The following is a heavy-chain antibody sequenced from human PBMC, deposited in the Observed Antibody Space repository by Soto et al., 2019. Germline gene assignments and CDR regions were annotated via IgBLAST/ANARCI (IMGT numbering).Heavy chain of an antibody. V-gene: IGHV3-23*01. J-gene: IGHJ4*02. CDR3: AKYVNSGPGRQDFHY. CDR1: GFTFSSYS. D-gene: IGHD3-10*01. CDR2: FRTGGDDGTT. Sequence: RLSCAPSGFTFSSYSMSWVRQAPGKGLEWVSGFRTGGDDGTTYYADSVKGRFTISRDNSKNTLFLQLKSLRAEDTAIYYGAKYVNSGPGRQDFHYSGQGTLVTVSS.